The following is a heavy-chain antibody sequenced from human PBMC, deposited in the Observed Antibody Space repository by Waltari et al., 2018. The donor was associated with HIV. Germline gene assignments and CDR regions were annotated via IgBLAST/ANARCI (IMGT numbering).Heavy chain of an antibody. CDR2: IYRSGST. CDR1: GGSLSSGSYY. D-gene: IGHD3-10*01. J-gene: IGHJ6*02. CDR3: ARALGTELNYYGMDV. V-gene: IGHV4-61*02. Sequence: QVQLQESGPGLVKPSQTLSLTCTVSGGSLSSGSYYWSWIRQPAGKGLEWIGRIYRSGSTNNNPSLKSRVTISVDTSKKQISLKLTSVTAADTAVYYCARALGTELNYYGMDVWGQGTTVTVSS.